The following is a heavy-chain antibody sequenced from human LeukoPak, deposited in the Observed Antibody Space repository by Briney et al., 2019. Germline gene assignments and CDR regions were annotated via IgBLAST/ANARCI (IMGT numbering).Heavy chain of an antibody. V-gene: IGHV3-21*01. D-gene: IGHD2-15*01. CDR3: ARDRCSGGSCYSFPYYYYYMDV. CDR2: ISSSSSYI. J-gene: IGHJ6*03. Sequence: GGSLRLSCAASGFTFSSYSMNWVRQAPGKGLEWVSSISSSSSYIYYADSVKGRFTISRDNAKNSLYLQMNSLRAEDTAVYYCARDRCSGGSCYSFPYYYYYMDVWGKGTTVTASS. CDR1: GFTFSSYS.